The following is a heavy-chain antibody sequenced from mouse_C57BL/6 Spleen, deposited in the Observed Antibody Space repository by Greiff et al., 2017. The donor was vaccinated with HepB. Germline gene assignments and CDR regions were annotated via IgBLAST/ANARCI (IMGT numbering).Heavy chain of an antibody. CDR3: ARSFMVRNYFDY. D-gene: IGHD2-2*01. J-gene: IGHJ2*01. Sequence: QVQLKQPGAELVRPGSSVKLSCKASGYTFTSYWMDWVKQRPGQGLEWIGNIYPSDSETHYNQKFKDKATLTVDKSSSTAYMQLSSLTSEDSAVYYCARSFMVRNYFDYWGQGTTLTVSS. V-gene: IGHV1-61*01. CDR2: IYPSDSET. CDR1: GYTFTSYW.